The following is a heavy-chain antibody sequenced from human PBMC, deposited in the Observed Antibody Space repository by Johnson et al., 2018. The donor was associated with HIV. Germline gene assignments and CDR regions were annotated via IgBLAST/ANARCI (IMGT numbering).Heavy chain of an antibody. D-gene: IGHD2-2*01. Sequence: VQLVESGGGVVRPGGSLRLSCAASGFTFDDFGMTWIRQAPGKGLEWVSGITWNGGGIGYADSVRGRFTTSRDNAKNSLYLQMNSLKAEDTALYYCARGGYCRSTNCYRGNAFDIWGPGTMVTVSS. CDR3: ARGGYCRSTNCYRGNAFDI. CDR2: ITWNGGGI. J-gene: IGHJ3*02. CDR1: GFTFDDFG. V-gene: IGHV3-20*04.